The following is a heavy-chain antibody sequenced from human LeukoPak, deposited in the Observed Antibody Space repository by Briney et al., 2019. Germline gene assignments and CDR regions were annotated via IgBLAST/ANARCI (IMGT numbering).Heavy chain of an antibody. CDR2: IYYSGST. D-gene: IGHD3-10*01. V-gene: IGHV4-59*01. CDR1: GGSISSYY. J-gene: IGHJ4*02. CDR3: ARVHYYGSGLSSYFDY. Sequence: SETLSLTCTVSGGSISSYYWSWIRQPPGKGLEWIGYIYYSGSTKYNPSLKSRVTISVDTPKNQFSLKLNSVTAADTAVYYCARVHYYGSGLSSYFDYWGQGSLVTVSS.